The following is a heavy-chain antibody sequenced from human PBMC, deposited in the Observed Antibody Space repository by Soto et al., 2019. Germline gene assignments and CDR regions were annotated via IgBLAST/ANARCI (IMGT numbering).Heavy chain of an antibody. J-gene: IGHJ4*02. CDR2: IKTDGYAA. CDR3: VRESGVAADC. D-gene: IGHD6-19*01. CDR1: GFTFDSHW. V-gene: IGHV3-74*01. Sequence: ESGGVLVQPGGSLRLSCVASGFTFDSHWMHWVRQAPGEGLVWVSRIKTDGYAAAYADSVKGRSTISRDNTKNTVYLQMNSLGAEDTAVYFCVRESGVAADCWGQGTLVTVSS.